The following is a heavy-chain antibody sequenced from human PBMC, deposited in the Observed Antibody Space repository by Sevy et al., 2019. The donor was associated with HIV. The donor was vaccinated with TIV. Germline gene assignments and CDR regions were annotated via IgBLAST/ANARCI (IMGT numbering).Heavy chain of an antibody. Sequence: GGSLRLSCAASGFTVSSNYMSWVRQAPGKGLEWVSVIYSGDRTDYADSVEGRITISRDNSKNTLYLQMNSLRAEDTAVYYCARDGVTYYYDSSGYFTSGYGMDVWGQGTTVTVSS. CDR3: ARDGVTYYYDSSGYFTSGYGMDV. CDR2: IYSGDRT. D-gene: IGHD3-22*01. J-gene: IGHJ6*02. V-gene: IGHV3-53*01. CDR1: GFTVSSNY.